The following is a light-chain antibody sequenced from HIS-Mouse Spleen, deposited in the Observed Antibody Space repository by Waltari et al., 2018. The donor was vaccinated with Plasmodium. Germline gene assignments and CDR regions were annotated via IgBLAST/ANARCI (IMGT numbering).Light chain of an antibody. V-gene: IGKV3-20*01. CDR1: QRVSSSY. CDR3: QQYGSSPPYT. Sequence: EIVLKQSSGTLSLSPGDRATLSCSASQRVSSSYLAWYQRKPGQAPRLLIYGASSRATGIPDRFSGSGSGTDFTLNISRLEPEDFAVYYCQQYGSSPPYTFGQGTKLEIK. CDR2: GAS. J-gene: IGKJ2*01.